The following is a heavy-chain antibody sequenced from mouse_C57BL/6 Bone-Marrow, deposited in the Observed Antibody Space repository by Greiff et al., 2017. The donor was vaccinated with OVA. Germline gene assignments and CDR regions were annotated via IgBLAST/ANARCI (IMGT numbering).Heavy chain of an antibody. D-gene: IGHD2-4*01. Sequence: QVQLKQSGAELVKPGASVKMSCKASGYTFTSYWITWVKQRPGQGLEWIGDIYPGSGSTNYNEKFKSKATLTVDTSSSTAYMQLSSLTSEDSAVYYCARRGLRRAYYAMDYWGQGTSVTVSS. CDR2: IYPGSGST. CDR1: GYTFTSYW. V-gene: IGHV1-55*01. J-gene: IGHJ4*01. CDR3: ARRGLRRAYYAMDY.